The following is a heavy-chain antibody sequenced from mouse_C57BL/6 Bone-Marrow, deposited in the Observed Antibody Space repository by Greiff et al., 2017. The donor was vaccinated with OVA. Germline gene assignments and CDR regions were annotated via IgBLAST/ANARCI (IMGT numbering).Heavy chain of an antibody. J-gene: IGHJ2*01. CDR3: ARLGITTVVERFFDY. D-gene: IGHD1-1*01. Sequence: VQLQQSGAELVRPGTSVKLSCKASGYTFTSYWMHWVKQRPGQGLEWIGVIDPSDSYTNYNQKFKGKATLTVDTSSSTAYMQLSSLTSEDSAVYYGARLGITTVVERFFDYWGQGTTLTVSS. CDR1: GYTFTSYW. V-gene: IGHV1-59*01. CDR2: IDPSDSYT.